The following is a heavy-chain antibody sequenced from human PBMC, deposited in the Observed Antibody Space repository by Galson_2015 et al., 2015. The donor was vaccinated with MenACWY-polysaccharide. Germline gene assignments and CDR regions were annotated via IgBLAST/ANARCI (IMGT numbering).Heavy chain of an antibody. D-gene: IGHD2-21*01. V-gene: IGHV1-8*01. CDR1: GYKFTSYD. J-gene: IGHJ4*02. CDR3: TRIIARKHTFVDS. Sequence: SVKVSCKASGYKFTSYDINWVQQATGQGLEWMGWMNPNSGNTGCAQKFQGRVTMTSSSAMSTAFMELSSLRSEDTAVYYCTRIIARKHTFVDSWGQGTLVSVS. CDR2: MNPNSGNT.